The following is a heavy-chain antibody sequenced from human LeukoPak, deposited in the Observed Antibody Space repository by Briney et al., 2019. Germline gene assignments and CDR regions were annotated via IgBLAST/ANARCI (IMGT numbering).Heavy chain of an antibody. CDR1: GGTFSSYA. D-gene: IGHD6-19*01. CDR3: ARGISSGPYYYYYMDV. CDR2: IIPIFGTA. J-gene: IGHJ6*03. V-gene: IGHV1-69*05. Sequence: GASVKVSCKASGGTFSSYAISWVRQAPGRGLEWMGGIIPIFGTANYAQKFQGRVTITTDESTSTAYMELSSLRSEDTAVYYCARGISSGPYYYYYMDVWGKGTTVTVSS.